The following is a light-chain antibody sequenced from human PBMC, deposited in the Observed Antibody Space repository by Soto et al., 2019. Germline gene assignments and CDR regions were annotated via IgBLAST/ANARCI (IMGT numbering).Light chain of an antibody. Sequence: EIVLTQSPRTLSLSPGERATLSCRTSQTLSSSFVALYQHKPGQAPRLLIYGTSSRATGIPDRFSGSGSGTDFTLTISRLEPEDFAVYYCQQYDRSPWTFGQGTKVDIK. CDR3: QQYDRSPWT. J-gene: IGKJ1*01. V-gene: IGKV3-20*01. CDR2: GTS. CDR1: QTLSSSF.